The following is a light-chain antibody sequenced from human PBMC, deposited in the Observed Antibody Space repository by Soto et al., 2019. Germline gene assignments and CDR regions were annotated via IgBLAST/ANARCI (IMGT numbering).Light chain of an antibody. Sequence: QSVLTQPPSASGTPGQRVTISCSGSSSNIGSNYVYWYQQLQATTPKILIYSNIQLPSGVPDRCSGAKTGTYAALAISGLRYEEEAAYYCSAWDASLSGYVFGIGTKLTVL. CDR3: SAWDASLSGYV. J-gene: IGLJ1*01. CDR1: SSNIGSNY. V-gene: IGLV1-47*02. CDR2: SNI.